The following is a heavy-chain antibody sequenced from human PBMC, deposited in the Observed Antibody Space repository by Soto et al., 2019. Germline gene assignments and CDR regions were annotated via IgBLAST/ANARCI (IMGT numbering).Heavy chain of an antibody. CDR2: ISAYNGNT. D-gene: IGHD3-22*01. J-gene: IGHJ4*02. CDR1: GYTFTSYC. Sequence: ASVKVSCKASGYTFTSYCISWVRQAPGQGLEWMGWISAYNGNTNYAQKLQGRVTMTTDTSTSTAYMELRSLRSDDTAVYYCARDARTYYYDSSGNFDYWGQGTLVTVSS. V-gene: IGHV1-18*01. CDR3: ARDARTYYYDSSGNFDY.